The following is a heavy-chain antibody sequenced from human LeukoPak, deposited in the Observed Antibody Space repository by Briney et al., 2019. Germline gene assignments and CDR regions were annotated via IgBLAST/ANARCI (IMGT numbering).Heavy chain of an antibody. V-gene: IGHV4-59*01. CDR3: ARDSSGYDLGYFDL. J-gene: IGHJ2*01. CDR1: GDSISSYY. Sequence: SETLSLTCTVSGDSISSYYWSWIRQPPGKGLEWIGYFYYSGSSNYNPSLKSRVTISVDTSKNQLSLKLSSVTAADTAVYYCARDSSGYDLGYFDLWGRGTLVTVSS. D-gene: IGHD5-12*01. CDR2: FYYSGSS.